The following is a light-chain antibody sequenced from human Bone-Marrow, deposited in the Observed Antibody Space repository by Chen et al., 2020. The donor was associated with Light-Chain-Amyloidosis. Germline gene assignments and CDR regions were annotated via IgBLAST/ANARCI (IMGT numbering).Light chain of an antibody. CDR3: QVWDRSSDRPV. CDR2: DDS. CDR1: NIGSTS. V-gene: IGLV3-21*02. Sequence: SYVLTHPSSVSVAPGQKATIACGGNNIGSTSVHWYQQTPGQAPLLVVYDDSDRPSGIPERLSGSNSGNTATLTISRVEAGDEADYDCQVWDRSSDRPVFGGGTKLSVL. J-gene: IGLJ3*02.